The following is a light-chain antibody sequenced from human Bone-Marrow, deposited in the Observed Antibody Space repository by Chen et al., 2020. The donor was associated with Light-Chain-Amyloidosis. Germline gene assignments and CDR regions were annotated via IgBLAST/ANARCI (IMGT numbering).Light chain of an antibody. J-gene: IGLJ2*01. CDR3: NARDSSGSHLNWI. Sequence: SSELTQDPSVSVALGQTVRITCQGDSLRMYLASWYQQKPGQAPQLVIYGKNSRPSGIPDRFSGPSSGNTASLTITRAKAEDEADYFCNARDSSGSHLNWIFGGGTKLTVL. V-gene: IGLV3-19*01. CDR2: GKN. CDR1: SLRMYL.